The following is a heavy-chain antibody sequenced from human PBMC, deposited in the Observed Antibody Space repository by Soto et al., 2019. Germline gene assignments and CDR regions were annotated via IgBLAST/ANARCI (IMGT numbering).Heavy chain of an antibody. J-gene: IGHJ4*01. CDR1: GFTFSNYV. CDR2: MSYAGSDK. V-gene: IGHV3-30*03. Sequence: GGSLRLSCAASGFTFSNYVMHWVRQAPGKGLEWVAVMSYAGSDKYYADSVKGRFTISRDNSKNTVFLQMDSLRAEDTAVYYCARDTAPHPSYASGSRFDYWGQGTLVTVSS. D-gene: IGHD3-10*01. CDR3: ARDTAPHPSYASGSRFDY.